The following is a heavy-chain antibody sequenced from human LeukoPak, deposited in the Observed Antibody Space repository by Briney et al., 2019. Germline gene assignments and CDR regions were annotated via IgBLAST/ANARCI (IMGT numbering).Heavy chain of an antibody. V-gene: IGHV3-23*01. J-gene: IGHJ6*03. CDR1: GLTFSSYA. CDR3: AKEEWGFGEFPLFMDV. D-gene: IGHD3-10*01. Sequence: PGGSLRLSCAASGLTFSSYAMNWVRQAPGKGLEWVSAISGSGGSTYYADSVKGRFTISRDKSKNTLYLQMNSLRAEDTAVYYCAKEEWGFGEFPLFMDVWGKGTTVTISS. CDR2: ISGSGGST.